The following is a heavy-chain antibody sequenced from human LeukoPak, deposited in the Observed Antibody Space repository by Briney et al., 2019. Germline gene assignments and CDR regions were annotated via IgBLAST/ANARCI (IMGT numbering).Heavy chain of an antibody. CDR3: AHRRYSSSSPAEYFQH. CDR2: IYWNDDK. J-gene: IGHJ1*01. CDR1: GVSLSTTGVG. Sequence: ESGPTLGIPPQTLTLTCTFSGVSLSTTGVGVGWIRQPPGKALEWLALIYWNDDKRYSASLKSRLTITKDTSEDQVVLTLTNMDPVDAATYYCAHRRYSSSSPAEYFQHWGQGTLVTVSS. V-gene: IGHV2-5*01. D-gene: IGHD6-6*01.